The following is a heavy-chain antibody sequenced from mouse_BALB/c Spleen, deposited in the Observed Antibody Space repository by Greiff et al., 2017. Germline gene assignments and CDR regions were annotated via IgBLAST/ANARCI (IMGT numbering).Heavy chain of an antibody. CDR3: ARSGGSSPAWFAY. CDR1: GFTFSSFG. V-gene: IGHV5-17*02. D-gene: IGHD1-1*01. J-gene: IGHJ3*01. Sequence: EVNVVESGGGLVQPGGSRKLSCAASGFTFSSFGMHWVRQAPEKGLEWVAYISSGSSTIYYADTVKGRFTISRDNPKNTLFLQMTSLRSEDTAMYYCARSGGSSPAWFAYWGQGTLVTVSA. CDR2: ISSGSSTI.